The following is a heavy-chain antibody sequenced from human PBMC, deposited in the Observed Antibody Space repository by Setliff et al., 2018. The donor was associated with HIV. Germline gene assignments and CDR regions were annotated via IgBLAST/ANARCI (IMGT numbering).Heavy chain of an antibody. CDR2: IYPGDSDT. CDR1: GYSFSSSW. D-gene: IGHD1-26*01. J-gene: IGHJ4*02. Sequence: PGESLKISCKGSGYSFSSSWIGWVRQMPGKGLEWMGVIYPGDSDTRYNPSFQGQVTISADKSITTAYLQWSNLKASDTGMYYCARHAFSGSYYLDLVDYWGQGTLVTAPQ. CDR3: ARHAFSGSYYLDLVDY. V-gene: IGHV5-51*01.